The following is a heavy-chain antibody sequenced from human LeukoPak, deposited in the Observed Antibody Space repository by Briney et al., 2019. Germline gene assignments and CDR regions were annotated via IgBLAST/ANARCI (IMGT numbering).Heavy chain of an antibody. CDR2: ISSSGSTI. CDR3: ARDTPAAAGTYYYYYMDV. V-gene: IGHV3-48*03. CDR1: GFTFSSYE. J-gene: IGHJ6*03. Sequence: GGSLRLSCAASGFTFSSYEMNWVRQAPGKGLEWVSYISSSGSTIYYADSVKGRFTISRDNAKNTLYLQMNSLRAEDTAVYYCARDTPAAAGTYYYYYMDVWGKGTTVTISS. D-gene: IGHD6-13*01.